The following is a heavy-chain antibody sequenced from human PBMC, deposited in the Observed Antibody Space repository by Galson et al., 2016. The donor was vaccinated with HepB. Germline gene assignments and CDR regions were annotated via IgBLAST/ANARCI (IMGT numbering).Heavy chain of an antibody. CDR1: GFTFSHYA. CDR3: VKEGAWFGGDWFDP. D-gene: IGHD3-10*01. CDR2: ISGRGGRT. V-gene: IGHV3-23*01. Sequence: SLRLSCAASGFTFSHYAMNRVRQAPGKGLDWVSGISGRGGRTYYGNSVKGRFTISRDTSKNTLYLQMNNLRVEDTAVYYCVKEGAWFGGDWFDPWGQGTLVIVSS. J-gene: IGHJ5*01.